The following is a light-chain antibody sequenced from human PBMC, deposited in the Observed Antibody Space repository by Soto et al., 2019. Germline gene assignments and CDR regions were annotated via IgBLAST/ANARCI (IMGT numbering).Light chain of an antibody. CDR2: DAS. Sequence: DIQMTQSPSTLSASVGDRVTITCRASQSISSWLAWYQQKPGKAPKLLIYDASSLESGVASRFSGSGSGTEFTLTISSLQPDDFATYYCQQYNHFYTFGQGTKLEIK. V-gene: IGKV1-5*01. CDR1: QSISSW. CDR3: QQYNHFYT. J-gene: IGKJ2*01.